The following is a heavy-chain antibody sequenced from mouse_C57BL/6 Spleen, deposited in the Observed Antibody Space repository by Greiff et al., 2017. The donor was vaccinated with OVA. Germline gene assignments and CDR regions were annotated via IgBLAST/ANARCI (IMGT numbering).Heavy chain of an antibody. V-gene: IGHV1-43*01. CDR2: INPSTGGT. CDR3: ARKGAYYSNYEDWYFDV. J-gene: IGHJ1*03. CDR1: GYSFTGYY. D-gene: IGHD2-5*01. Sequence: VQLQQSGPELVKPGASVKISCKASGYSFTGYYMHWVKQSSEKSLEWIGEINPSTGGTSYNQKFKGKATLTVDKSSSTAYMQLKSLTSEDSAVYYCARKGAYYSNYEDWYFDVWGTGTTVTVSS.